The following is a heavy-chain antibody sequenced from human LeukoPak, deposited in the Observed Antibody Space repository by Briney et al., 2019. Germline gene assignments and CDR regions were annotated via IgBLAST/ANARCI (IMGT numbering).Heavy chain of an antibody. CDR1: GGSISSSS. Sequence: ETLSLTCTVSGGSISSSSYYWGWIRQAPGKGLEWVSSISSSSSYIYYADSVKGRFTISRDNAKNSLYLQMNSLRAEDTAVYYCARDLRIMAAAGTGGFDYWGQGTLVTVSS. V-gene: IGHV3-21*01. J-gene: IGHJ4*02. CDR3: ARDLRIMAAAGTGGFDY. CDR2: ISSSSSYI. D-gene: IGHD6-13*01.